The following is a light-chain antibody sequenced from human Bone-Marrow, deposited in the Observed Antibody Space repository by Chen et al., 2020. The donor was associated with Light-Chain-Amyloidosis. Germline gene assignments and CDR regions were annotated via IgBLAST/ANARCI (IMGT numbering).Light chain of an antibody. CDR1: NIGSTS. CDR3: QVWDRSSDRPV. Sequence: SYVLTQPPSGSAAPGQTATIACGGNNIGSTSVHWYQQTPGQAPLLVVYDDSDRPSGIPERLSGSNSGNTATLTISRVEAGDEADYYCQVWDRSSDRPVFGGGTKLTVL. CDR2: DDS. V-gene: IGLV3-21*02. J-gene: IGLJ3*02.